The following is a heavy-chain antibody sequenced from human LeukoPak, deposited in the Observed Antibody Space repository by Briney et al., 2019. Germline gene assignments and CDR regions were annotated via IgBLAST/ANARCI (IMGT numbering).Heavy chain of an antibody. CDR3: AADLSNPRMGASYLDS. D-gene: IGHD3-16*01. CDR1: GFTSTNFA. V-gene: IGHV1-58*01. CDR2: IIVGSGAT. J-gene: IGHJ4*02. Sequence: SVKVSCKASGFTSTNFAVQRVRQARGQRLEWIGWIIVGSGATKCAQDFQERVTITRDLSTSTLYMELRSLTSEDTAVYYCAADLSNPRMGASYLDSWGQGTLVTVSS.